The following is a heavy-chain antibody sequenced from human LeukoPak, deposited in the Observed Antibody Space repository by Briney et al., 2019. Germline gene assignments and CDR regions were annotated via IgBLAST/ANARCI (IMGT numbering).Heavy chain of an antibody. J-gene: IGHJ6*02. CDR3: ARGRSNYYGMDA. Sequence: SETLSLTCSVSDGSINSYYWNWIRRPPGKGLEWIGYIYYNGNTNYSPSLKSRVTMSVDTSKNLFSLKVSSVTAADTAVYYCARGRSNYYGMDAWGQGTTVTVSS. V-gene: IGHV4-59*01. CDR1: DGSINSYY. CDR2: IYYNGNT. D-gene: IGHD1-26*01.